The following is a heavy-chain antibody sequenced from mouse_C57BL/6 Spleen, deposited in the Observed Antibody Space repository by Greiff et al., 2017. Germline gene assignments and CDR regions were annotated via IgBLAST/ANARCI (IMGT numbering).Heavy chain of an antibody. D-gene: IGHD1-1*01. CDR2: ISGGGGNT. J-gene: IGHJ1*03. V-gene: IGHV5-9*01. CDR1: GFTFSSYT. Sequence: EVKLVEPGGGLVKPGGSLKLSCAASGFTFSSYTMSWVRQTPEKRLEWVATISGGGGNTYYPDSVKGRFTITRDNAKNTLYLQMSSLRSEDTALYYCARGGITTVVAKGYFDVWGTGTTVTVSS. CDR3: ARGGITTVVAKGYFDV.